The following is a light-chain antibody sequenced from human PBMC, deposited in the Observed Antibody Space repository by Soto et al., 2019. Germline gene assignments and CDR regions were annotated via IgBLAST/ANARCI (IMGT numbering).Light chain of an antibody. CDR3: QQYGSSPFT. J-gene: IGKJ5*01. CDR1: ESISSTS. V-gene: IGKV3-20*01. Sequence: EIVLTQSPGILSFSLGERATLSCRVSESISSTSLAWYQQKPGQAPRLLIYGASTRATGVPDRFSGSESGTDFTLSISRLEPDDFVVYYCQQYGSSPFTFGQGTRLEN. CDR2: GAS.